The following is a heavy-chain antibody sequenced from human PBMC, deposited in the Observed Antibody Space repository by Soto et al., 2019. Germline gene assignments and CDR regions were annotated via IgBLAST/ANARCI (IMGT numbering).Heavy chain of an antibody. D-gene: IGHD5-12*01. CDR1: GGSISSYY. Sequence: LSLTCTVSGGSISSYYWSWIRQPPGKGLEWIGYIYYSGSTNYNPSLKSRVTISVDTSKNQFSLKLSSVTAADTAVYYCARRTSEGYSGYDYYYYYYMDVWGKGTTVTVSS. V-gene: IGHV4-59*08. CDR3: ARRTSEGYSGYDYYYYYYMDV. CDR2: IYYSGST. J-gene: IGHJ6*03.